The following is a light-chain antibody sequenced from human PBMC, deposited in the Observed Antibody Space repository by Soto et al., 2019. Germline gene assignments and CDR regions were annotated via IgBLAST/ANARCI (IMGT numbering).Light chain of an antibody. J-gene: IGKJ1*01. V-gene: IGKV1-5*03. CDR1: QSINTL. Sequence: DIQMTQSPSTLSASVGDRVAITCRASQSINTLLAWYQQKPGKAPKLLIYKASSLESGVPSRFSGSGSGTEFPLTISSLQPDDFATYYCQQYYSYPWTFGQGTKLEIK. CDR3: QQYYSYPWT. CDR2: KAS.